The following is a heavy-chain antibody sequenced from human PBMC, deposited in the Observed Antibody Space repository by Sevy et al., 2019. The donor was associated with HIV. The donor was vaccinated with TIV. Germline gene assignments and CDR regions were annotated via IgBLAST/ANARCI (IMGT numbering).Heavy chain of an antibody. CDR1: GFTFDDYA. D-gene: IGHD5-12*01. CDR3: AKDRRDGYNSGGYFDY. J-gene: IGHJ4*02. CDR2: ISWNSGSI. Sequence: GGSLRLSCAASGFTFDDYAMHWVRQAPGKGLEWVSGISWNSGSIGYADSVKGRFTISRDNAKNSLYLQMNSLRAEDTALYYCAKDRRDGYNSGGYFDYRGQGTLVTVSS. V-gene: IGHV3-9*01.